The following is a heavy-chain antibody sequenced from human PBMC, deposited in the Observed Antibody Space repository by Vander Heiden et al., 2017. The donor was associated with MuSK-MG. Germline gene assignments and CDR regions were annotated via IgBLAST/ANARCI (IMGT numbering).Heavy chain of an antibody. CDR1: GGSISSGGYY. V-gene: IGHV4-31*03. CDR2: IYYSGST. D-gene: IGHD2-2*01. CDR3: ASASTANCSSTSCPYNWFDP. J-gene: IGHJ5*02. Sequence: QVQLQESVPGLVKPSQTLSLTCTVSGGSISSGGYYWSWIRQHPGKGLEWIGYIYYSGSTYYNPSLKSRVTISVDTSKNQFSLKLSSVTAADTAVYYCASASTANCSSTSCPYNWFDPWGQGTLVTVSS.